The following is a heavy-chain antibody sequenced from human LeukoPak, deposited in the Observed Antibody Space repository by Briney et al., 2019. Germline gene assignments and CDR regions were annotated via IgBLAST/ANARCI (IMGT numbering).Heavy chain of an antibody. D-gene: IGHD6-19*01. CDR2: IYYSGST. Sequence: PSETLSLTCTVSGGSISSGGYYWSWIRQHPGKGLEWIGYIYYSGSTYCNPSLKSRVTISVDTSKNQFSLKLSSVTAADTAVYYCARDWSVIAVASHAFDIWGQGRMVTVSS. V-gene: IGHV4-31*03. CDR3: ARDWSVIAVASHAFDI. CDR1: GGSISSGGYY. J-gene: IGHJ3*02.